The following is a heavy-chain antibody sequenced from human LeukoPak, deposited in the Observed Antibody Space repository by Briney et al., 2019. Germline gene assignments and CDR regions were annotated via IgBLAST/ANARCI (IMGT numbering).Heavy chain of an antibody. CDR1: GFTFSDCD. CDR2: ISGRSSHI. V-gene: IGHV3-21*01. D-gene: IGHD6-13*01. CDR3: TRAFPPLRTAAAGDV. J-gene: IGHJ4*02. Sequence: GGSLRLACTGSGFTFSDCDMNWVRQAPGKGLEWISSISGRSSHIYYADSIKGRFTISRDNAKNSLYLQMNSLGDEDTAVYYCTRAFPPLRTAAAGDVWGQGNLVTVSS.